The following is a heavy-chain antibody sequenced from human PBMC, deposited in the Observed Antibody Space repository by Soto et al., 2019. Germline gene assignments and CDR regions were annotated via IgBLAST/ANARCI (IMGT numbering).Heavy chain of an antibody. V-gene: IGHV4-4*02. Sequence: QVQLQESGPGLVKPSGTLSLTCAVSSGSISSSNWWSWVRQPPGKGLEWIGEIYHSGSTNYNPSLKSRFTISVDKSKNQFSLKLSSVTAADTAVYYCARDLGGDYGDSQIGIPGPWGQGTLVTVSS. CDR2: IYHSGST. CDR1: SGSISSSNW. D-gene: IGHD4-17*01. J-gene: IGHJ5*02. CDR3: ARDLGGDYGDSQIGIPGP.